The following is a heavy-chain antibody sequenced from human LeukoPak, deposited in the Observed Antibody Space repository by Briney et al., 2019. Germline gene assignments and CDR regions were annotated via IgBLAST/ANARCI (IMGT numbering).Heavy chain of an antibody. V-gene: IGHV4-4*07. CDR3: ARDGFYDSNGYSTSLILWYFDL. CDR2: IYSGGTT. D-gene: IGHD3-22*01. Sequence: PSETLSLTCTVSGGSMRSHYWNWIRQSAGKELEWIGRIYSGGTTYFNPSLENRVTMSVDMSRNQFSLNLGSVTAADTAVYFCARDGFYDSNGYSTSLILWYFDLWGRGTLVTVSS. J-gene: IGHJ2*01. CDR1: GGSMRSHY.